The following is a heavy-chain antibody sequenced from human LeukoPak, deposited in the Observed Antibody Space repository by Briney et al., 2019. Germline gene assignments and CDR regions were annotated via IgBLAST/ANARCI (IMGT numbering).Heavy chain of an antibody. D-gene: IGHD6-6*01. CDR3: AREGSLSSSDAFDI. CDR1: GFTFSNYE. CDR2: IGIAGNT. V-gene: IGHV3-13*01. J-gene: IGHJ3*02. Sequence: GGSLRLSCAASGFTFSNYEMHWVRLVIRKSLEWVSAIGIAGNTFYAGPVKGRFTISRENAKNSFHLQMNSLGAGDTAVYYCAREGSLSSSDAFDIWGQGTMVTVSS.